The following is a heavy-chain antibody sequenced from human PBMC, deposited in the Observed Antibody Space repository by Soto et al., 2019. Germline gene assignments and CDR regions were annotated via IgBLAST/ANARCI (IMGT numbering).Heavy chain of an antibody. CDR1: GFTFSSYA. J-gene: IGHJ3*02. CDR2: ISYDGSNK. Sequence: PGGSLRLSCAASGFTFSSYAMHWVRQAPGKGLEWVAVISYDGSNKYYADSVKGRFTISRDNSKNTLYLQMNSLRAEDTAAYYCAKDPYYDILTGPDAFDIWGQGTMVTVSS. D-gene: IGHD3-9*01. V-gene: IGHV3-30-3*01. CDR3: AKDPYYDILTGPDAFDI.